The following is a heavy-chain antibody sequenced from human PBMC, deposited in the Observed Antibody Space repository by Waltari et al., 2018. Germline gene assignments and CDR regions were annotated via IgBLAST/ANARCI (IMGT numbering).Heavy chain of an antibody. CDR1: GGSISDSY. D-gene: IGHD1-7*01. Sequence: QVQLQESGPGLVTPSETLSLTCTVSGGSISDSYLTWIRQPPGKGLERIGYIYTSGSSNYNPSRKNRVTILLDTSQNHFPLHFNSVTAADTAVYYCAREGNLLGQSSYYYHMDVWGKGTTVTVSS. J-gene: IGHJ6*03. CDR2: IYTSGSS. CDR3: AREGNLLGQSSYYYHMDV. V-gene: IGHV4-4*09.